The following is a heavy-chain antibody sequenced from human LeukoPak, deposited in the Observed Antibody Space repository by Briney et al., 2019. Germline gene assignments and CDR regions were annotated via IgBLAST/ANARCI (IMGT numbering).Heavy chain of an antibody. V-gene: IGHV5-10-1*01. D-gene: IGHD6-19*01. CDR3: ARWGGRYSSGWYPYYYGMDV. Sequence: GASLKISCEGSGYIFASYWISWVRQMPGKGLEWMGRIDPRGSYTNYSPSFQGHVTISADKSISTAYLQWSSLKASDTAMYYCARWGGRYSSGWYPYYYGMDVWGQGTTVTVSS. CDR2: IDPRGSYT. J-gene: IGHJ6*02. CDR1: GYIFASYW.